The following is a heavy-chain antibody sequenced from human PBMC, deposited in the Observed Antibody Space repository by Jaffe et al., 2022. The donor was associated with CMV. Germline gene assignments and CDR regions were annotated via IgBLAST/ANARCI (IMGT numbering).Heavy chain of an antibody. CDR2: ISSSSSYI. J-gene: IGHJ6*02. CDR3: ARIVVVPAALGPYYYYGMDV. CDR1: GFTFSSYS. V-gene: IGHV3-21*01. Sequence: EVQLVESGGGLVKPGGSLRLSCAASGFTFSSYSMNWVRQAPGKGLEWVSSISSSSSYIYYADSVKGRFTISRDNAKNSLYLQMNSLRAEDTAVYYCARIVVVPAALGPYYYYGMDVWGQGTTVTVSS. D-gene: IGHD2-2*01.